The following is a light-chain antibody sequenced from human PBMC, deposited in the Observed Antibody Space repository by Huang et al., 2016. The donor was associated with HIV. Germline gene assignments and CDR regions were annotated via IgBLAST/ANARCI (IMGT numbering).Light chain of an antibody. V-gene: IGKV3-20*01. J-gene: IGKJ2*03. CDR1: QSVTRNY. CDR3: QQFGSSPPYS. Sequence: EIVLTQSPDTLSLSPGERATVSCRASQSVTRNYLAWYQQRPGQAPKPLIHGASTRATGIPDRFSGSGSGTDFTLTISRLAPEDFAVYYCQQFGSSPPYSFGQGTKLEIK. CDR2: GAS.